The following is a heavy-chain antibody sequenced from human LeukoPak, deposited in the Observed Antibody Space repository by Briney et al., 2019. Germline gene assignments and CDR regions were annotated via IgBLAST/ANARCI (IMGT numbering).Heavy chain of an antibody. V-gene: IGHV4-34*01. Sequence: SETLSLTCAVYGGSFSGYYWSWIRQPPGKGLEWIGEINHSGSTNYNPSLKSRVTISGDTSKNQFSLKLSSVTAADTAVYYCARDYDSSGYGAFDIWGQGTMVTVSS. D-gene: IGHD3-22*01. J-gene: IGHJ3*02. CDR3: ARDYDSSGYGAFDI. CDR1: GGSFSGYY. CDR2: INHSGST.